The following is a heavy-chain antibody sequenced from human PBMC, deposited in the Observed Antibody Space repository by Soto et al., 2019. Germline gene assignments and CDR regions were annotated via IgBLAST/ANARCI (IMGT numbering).Heavy chain of an antibody. CDR2: ISGSGTMK. CDR3: AKEAEENEQVPIPGDN. Sequence: LRLSCVASGFTFRNHAMTWVRQAPGKGLEWVSGISGSGTMKYYADSVRGHFTISRENAKNTLHLQMDNLRVEDTAVYYCAKEAEENEQVPIPGDNWGQGTLVTVSS. D-gene: IGHD2-2*02. V-gene: IGHV3-23*01. J-gene: IGHJ4*02. CDR1: GFTFRNHA.